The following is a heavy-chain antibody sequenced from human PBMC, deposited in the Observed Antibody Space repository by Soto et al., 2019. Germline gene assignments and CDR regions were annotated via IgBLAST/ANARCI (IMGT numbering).Heavy chain of an antibody. Sequence: GGSLRLSCAASGFTFYSYWMHWVRQVPGKGLVWVSRINNDASSATYADSVKGRFTISRDNSKNTLSLQMHSLRAEDTAVYYCAKDLTPYCSSTSCYDFDYWGQGTLVTVSS. J-gene: IGHJ4*02. V-gene: IGHV3-74*01. CDR1: GFTFYSYW. CDR2: INNDASSA. CDR3: AKDLTPYCSSTSCYDFDY. D-gene: IGHD2-2*01.